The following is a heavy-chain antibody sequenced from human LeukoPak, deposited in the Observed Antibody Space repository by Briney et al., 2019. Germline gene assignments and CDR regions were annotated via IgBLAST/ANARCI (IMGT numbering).Heavy chain of an antibody. CDR1: GFTFSSYW. CDR3: ARDKHYYDSSGYFDY. D-gene: IGHD3-22*01. CDR2: IKQDGSEK. V-gene: IGHV3-7*01. Sequence: GGSLRLSCAASGFTFSSYWMSWVRQAPGKGLEWVANIKQDGSEKYYVDSVKGRFTISRDNAKNSLYLQMNSLRAEDTAVYYCARDKHYYDSSGYFDYWGQGTLVTVSS. J-gene: IGHJ4*02.